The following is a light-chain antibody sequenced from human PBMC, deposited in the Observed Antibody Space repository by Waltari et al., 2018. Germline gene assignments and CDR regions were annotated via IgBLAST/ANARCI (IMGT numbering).Light chain of an antibody. CDR3: QQYYSTPRT. CDR1: QSVLYSSNNKNY. J-gene: IGKJ1*01. Sequence: EIVMTQSSDFLAVSLGERATINCKSSQSVLYSSNNKNYLAWYQQRTGQPPKLLIYWASTRESGVPDRFSGSESGTDFILTISSLQAEGVAVYYCQQYYSTPRTFGQGTKVEIE. V-gene: IGKV4-1*01. CDR2: WAS.